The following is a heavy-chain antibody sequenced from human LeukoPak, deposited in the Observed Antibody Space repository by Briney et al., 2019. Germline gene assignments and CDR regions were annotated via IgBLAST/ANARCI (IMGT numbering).Heavy chain of an antibody. Sequence: GRSLRLSCAASGFTFSSYAMSWVRQAPGKGLESGSAISGSGGSTYYADSVKGRFTISRDNSKNTLYLQMNSLRAEDTAVYYCAKVRSRGVVVAATVYWGQGTLVTVSS. CDR1: GFTFSSYA. V-gene: IGHV3-23*01. CDR2: ISGSGGST. CDR3: AKVRSRGVVVAATVY. D-gene: IGHD2-15*01. J-gene: IGHJ4*02.